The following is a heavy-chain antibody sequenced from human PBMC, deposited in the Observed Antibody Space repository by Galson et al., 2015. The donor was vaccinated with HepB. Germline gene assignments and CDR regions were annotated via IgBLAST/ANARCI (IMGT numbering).Heavy chain of an antibody. D-gene: IGHD5-18*01. CDR3: AKGWIQLWLVPRYAFDI. Sequence: SLRLSCAASGFTFSSYWMSWVRQAPGKGVEWVANIKQDGSEKYYVDSVKGRFTISRDNAKNSLYLQMNSLRAEDTALYYCAKGWIQLWLVPRYAFDIWGQGTMVTVSS. V-gene: IGHV3-7*03. CDR1: GFTFSSYW. J-gene: IGHJ3*02. CDR2: IKQDGSEK.